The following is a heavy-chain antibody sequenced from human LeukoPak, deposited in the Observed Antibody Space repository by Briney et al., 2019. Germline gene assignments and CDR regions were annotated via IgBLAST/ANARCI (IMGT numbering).Heavy chain of an antibody. CDR2: IGEDGSKR. V-gene: IGHV3-7*01. J-gene: IGHJ4*02. D-gene: IGHD1-26*01. CDR1: GFTFCGYR. Sequence: GGSLRLSSVVSGFTFCGYRMTWVRPAPGKGLEWGANIGEDGSKRNSVDSGKGRFINSRDNSSNALYMQMNSLRPDDTAVYYCTRDRSARATKEDRYDYWGQGTLVTVSS. CDR3: TRDRSARATKEDRYDY.